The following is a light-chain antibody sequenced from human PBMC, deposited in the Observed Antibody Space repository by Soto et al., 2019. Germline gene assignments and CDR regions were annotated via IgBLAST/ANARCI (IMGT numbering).Light chain of an antibody. CDR1: HYIYNY. V-gene: IGKV1-39*01. J-gene: IGKJ4*01. Sequence: DIQMTQSPSSLSASVGYRVTITCRASHYIYNYLSWYQQKPGKAPKLLIYDASSLQSGVPPRLSGSGSGTDFTLSINSLQPEDFATYYCQQTYSTPLTFGGGTKVDIK. CDR2: DAS. CDR3: QQTYSTPLT.